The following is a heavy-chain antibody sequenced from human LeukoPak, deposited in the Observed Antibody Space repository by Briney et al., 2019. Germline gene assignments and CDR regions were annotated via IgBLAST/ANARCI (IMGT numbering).Heavy chain of an antibody. Sequence: SETLSLSCTVSRGSISSSSYYWGWIRQPPGKGLEWIGSIYYSGSTYYNPSLKSRVTISVDTSKNQFSLKLSSVTAADTAVYYCARHPHTAYNWFDPWGQGTLVTVSS. V-gene: IGHV4-39*01. CDR2: IYYSGST. CDR1: RGSISSSSYY. CDR3: ARHPHTAYNWFDP. D-gene: IGHD4-17*01. J-gene: IGHJ5*02.